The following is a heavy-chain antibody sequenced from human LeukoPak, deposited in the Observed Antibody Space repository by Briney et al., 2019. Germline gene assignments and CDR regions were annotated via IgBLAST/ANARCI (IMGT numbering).Heavy chain of an antibody. CDR1: GFTVSSNY. D-gene: IGHD3-10*01. CDR2: ISGSGGST. Sequence: PGGSLRLSCAASGFTVSSNYMSWVRQAPGKGLEWVSAISGSGGSTYYADSVKGRFTISRDNSKNTLYLQMNSLRAEDTAVYYCAEAHSGSGSYPFYYYYGMDVWGQGTTVTVSS. CDR3: AEAHSGSGSYPFYYYYGMDV. V-gene: IGHV3-23*01. J-gene: IGHJ6*02.